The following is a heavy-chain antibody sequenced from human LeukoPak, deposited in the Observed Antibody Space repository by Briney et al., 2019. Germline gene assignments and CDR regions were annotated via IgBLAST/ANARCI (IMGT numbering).Heavy chain of an antibody. CDR2: SDSSSGTI. CDR1: GFTFSNYR. D-gene: IGHD6-19*01. V-gene: IGHV3-48*04. J-gene: IGHJ4*02. Sequence: PGGSLRLSCAASGFTFSNYRMNWVRQAPGKGLEWISYSDSSSGTIYYADSVKGRFTMSRDYTKDSLYLQMDSLRAEDTAVYFCARVTSFGWYDYWGQGTLVTVSS. CDR3: ARVTSFGWYDY.